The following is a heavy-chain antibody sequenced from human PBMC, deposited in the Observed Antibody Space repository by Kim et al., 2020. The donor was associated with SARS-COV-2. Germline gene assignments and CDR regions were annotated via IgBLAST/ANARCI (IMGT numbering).Heavy chain of an antibody. CDR3: ARVPKRRYYDSSGYYRPYDYYYYGMDV. CDR1: GGSFSGYY. J-gene: IGHJ6*02. V-gene: IGHV4-34*01. CDR2: INHSGST. Sequence: SETLSLTCAVYGGSFSGYYWSWIRQPPGKGLEWIGEINHSGSTNYNPSLKSRVTISVDTSKNQFSLKLSSVTAADTAVYYCARVPKRRYYDSSGYYRPYDYYYYGMDVWGQGTTVTVSS. D-gene: IGHD3-22*01.